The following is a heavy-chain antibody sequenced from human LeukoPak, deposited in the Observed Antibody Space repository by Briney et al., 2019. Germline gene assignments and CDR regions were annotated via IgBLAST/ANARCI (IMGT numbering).Heavy chain of an antibody. CDR3: ARGLLPGRYDSSGYYLPHY. CDR1: GFTFSSYA. V-gene: IGHV3-30-3*01. J-gene: IGHJ4*02. D-gene: IGHD3-22*01. Sequence: GRSLRLSCAASGFTFSSYAMHWVRQAPGKGLEWVAVISYDGSNKYYADSVKGRFTISRDNSKNTLYLQMNSLRAEDTAVYYCARGLLPGRYDSSGYYLPHYWGQGTLVTVSS. CDR2: ISYDGSNK.